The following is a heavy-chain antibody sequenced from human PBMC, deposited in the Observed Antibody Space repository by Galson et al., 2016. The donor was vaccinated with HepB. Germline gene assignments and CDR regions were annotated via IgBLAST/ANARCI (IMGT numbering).Heavy chain of an antibody. CDR1: GFTFSTYA. D-gene: IGHD3-9*01. V-gene: IGHV3-30*04. CDR3: ARMFVGRDIITTESHLDY. Sequence: SLRLSCAASGFTFSTYAMHWVRQTPGKGLEWVAVISSDGSKNYHADSVKGRFTISRDNSKNTLYLKMNSLRPEDTAVYYCARMFVGRDIITTESHLDYWGQGTLVTVSS. CDR2: ISSDGSKN. J-gene: IGHJ4*02.